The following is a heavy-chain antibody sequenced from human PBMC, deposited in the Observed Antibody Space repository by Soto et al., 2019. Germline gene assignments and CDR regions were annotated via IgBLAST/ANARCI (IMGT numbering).Heavy chain of an antibody. CDR1: GGTFSSYA. CDR3: AVDPWIQLWKFDY. D-gene: IGHD5-18*01. V-gene: IGHV1-69*13. J-gene: IGHJ4*02. CDR2: IIPIFGTP. Sequence: EASVKVSCKASGGTFSSYAISWVRQAPGQGLEWMGGIIPIFGTPHYAQKFQGRVAITADASTSTAYMELRSLRSEDSAVYYCAVDPWIQLWKFDYWGQGTLVTVSS.